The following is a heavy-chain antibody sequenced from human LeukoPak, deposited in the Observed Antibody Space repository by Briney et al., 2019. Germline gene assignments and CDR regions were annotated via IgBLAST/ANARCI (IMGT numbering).Heavy chain of an antibody. V-gene: IGHV3-30*02. CDR3: AKGYCSSTSCYNYYYMDV. CDR1: GFTFSSYG. D-gene: IGHD2-2*02. CDR2: IRYDGSNK. J-gene: IGHJ6*03. Sequence: PGGSLRLSCAASGFTFSSYGMHWVRQAPGKGLEWVAFIRYDGSNKYYADSVKGRFTISRDNSKNTLYLQMNSLRAEDTAVYYCAKGYCSSTSCYNYYYMDVWGKGTTVIVSS.